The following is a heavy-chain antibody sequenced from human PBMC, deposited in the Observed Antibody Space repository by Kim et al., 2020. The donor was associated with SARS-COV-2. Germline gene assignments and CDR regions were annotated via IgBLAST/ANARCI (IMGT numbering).Heavy chain of an antibody. CDR3: ARELQGSGSSSLLPYYYGMDV. CDR2: ISAYNGNT. J-gene: IGHJ6*02. Sequence: ASVKVSCKASGYTFTSYGISWVRQAPGQGLEWMGWISAYNGNTNYAQKLQGRVTMTTDTSTSTAYMELRSLRSDDTAVYYCARELQGSGSSSLLPYYYGMDVWGQGTTVTVSS. V-gene: IGHV1-18*01. D-gene: IGHD3-10*02. CDR1: GYTFTSYG.